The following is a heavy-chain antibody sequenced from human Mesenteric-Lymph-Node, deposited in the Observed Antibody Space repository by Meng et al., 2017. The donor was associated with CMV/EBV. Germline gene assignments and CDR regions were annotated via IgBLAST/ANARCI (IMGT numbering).Heavy chain of an antibody. D-gene: IGHD7-27*01. CDR2: ISSSSSYI. CDR3: ARDVGAGDGDYLDY. V-gene: IGHV3-21*01. J-gene: IGHJ4*02. CDR1: GFTFSTYS. Sequence: GGSLRLSCAGSGFTFSTYSMNWVRQAPGKGLEWVSSISSSSSYIYYADSVKGRFTISRDNAKNSLYLQMNSLRAEDTAVYYCARDVGAGDGDYLDYWGQGTLVTVSS.